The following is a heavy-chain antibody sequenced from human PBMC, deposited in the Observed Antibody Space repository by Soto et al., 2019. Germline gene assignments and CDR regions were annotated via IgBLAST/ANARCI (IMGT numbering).Heavy chain of an antibody. CDR1: GYSFNIYS. Sequence: AEYLKLSCTGSGYSFNIYSMGWVRQMHGKGLEWMGIIYPGDSDTRYSPSFQGQVTISADKSISTAYLQWSSLKASDTAMYYCARRYCSSTSCYYGMDVWGQGTTVTVSS. CDR3: ARRYCSSTSCYYGMDV. J-gene: IGHJ6*02. D-gene: IGHD2-2*01. V-gene: IGHV5-51*01. CDR2: IYPGDSDT.